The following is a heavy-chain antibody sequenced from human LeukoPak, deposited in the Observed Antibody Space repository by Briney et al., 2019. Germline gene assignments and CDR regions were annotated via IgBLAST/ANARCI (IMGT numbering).Heavy chain of an antibody. CDR2: IRYDGSNK. J-gene: IGHJ6*03. Sequence: GGSLRLSCAASGFTFSSYGMHWVRQAPGKGLEWVAFIRYDGSNKYYADSVKGRFTISRDNAKNSLYLQMNSLRAEDTAVYYCAREYGSGSPIYYYYYMDVWGKGTTVTISS. CDR1: GFTFSSYG. V-gene: IGHV3-30*02. CDR3: AREYGSGSPIYYYYYMDV. D-gene: IGHD3-10*01.